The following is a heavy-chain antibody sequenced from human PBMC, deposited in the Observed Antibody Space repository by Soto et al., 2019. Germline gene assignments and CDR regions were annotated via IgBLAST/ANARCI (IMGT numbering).Heavy chain of an antibody. Sequence: GGSLRLSCAASGFTFSSYWMSWVRQAPGKGLEWVANIKQDGSEKYYVDSVKGRFTISRDNAKNSLYLQMNSLRAEDTAVYYCARAVERRNDAFDIWGQGTMVTVSS. CDR2: IKQDGSEK. CDR3: ARAVERRNDAFDI. CDR1: GFTFSSYW. V-gene: IGHV3-7*01. J-gene: IGHJ3*02.